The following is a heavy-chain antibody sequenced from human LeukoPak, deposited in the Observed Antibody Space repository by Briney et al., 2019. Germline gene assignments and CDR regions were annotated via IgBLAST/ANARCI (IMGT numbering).Heavy chain of an antibody. D-gene: IGHD6-13*01. CDR2: ISGDGSRT. J-gene: IGHJ4*02. Sequence: GGSLRLSCAASEFTFSNFVMSWVRQAPEKGLEWVSRISGDGSRTYYADSVKGRFTISRDNSKNTLYLEMNSLRGEDTAVYFCAKGGGRSSSWRFDDWGQGTLVTVSS. CDR3: AKGGGRSSSWRFDD. CDR1: EFTFSNFV. V-gene: IGHV3-23*01.